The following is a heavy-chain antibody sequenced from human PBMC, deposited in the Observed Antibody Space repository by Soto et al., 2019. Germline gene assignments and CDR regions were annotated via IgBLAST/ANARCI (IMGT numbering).Heavy chain of an antibody. J-gene: IGHJ4*02. CDR1: GFAFSTYA. CDR2: ISPQGGST. Sequence: LRLSCSASGFAFSTYAMHWVRQTPGKGLEYVSAISPQGGSTYYADSVKGRFTISRDDSKNTVYLQMSSLRPDDTAVYYCVNMMIARGGFDFWGQGTLVTVSS. D-gene: IGHD2-21*01. V-gene: IGHV3-64D*06. CDR3: VNMMIARGGFDF.